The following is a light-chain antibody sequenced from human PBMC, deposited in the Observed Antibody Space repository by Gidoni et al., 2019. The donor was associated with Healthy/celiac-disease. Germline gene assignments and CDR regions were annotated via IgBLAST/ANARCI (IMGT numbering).Light chain of an antibody. V-gene: IGKV4-1*01. J-gene: IGKJ1*01. CDR3: QQYYSTPWT. Sequence: VMTPSPDSLAVSLGGRATINCKSSQSVLYSSNNKNYLAWYQQKPGQPPKLLIYWASTRESGVPDRFSGSGSGTDFTLTISSLQAEDVAVYYCQQYYSTPWTFGQGTKVEIK. CDR1: QSVLYSSNNKNY. CDR2: WAS.